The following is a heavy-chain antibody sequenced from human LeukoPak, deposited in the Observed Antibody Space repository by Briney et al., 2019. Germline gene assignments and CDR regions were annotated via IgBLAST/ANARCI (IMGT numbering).Heavy chain of an antibody. CDR3: ARGEEKATITALDS. V-gene: IGHV3-21*01. J-gene: IGHJ4*02. D-gene: IGHD5-24*01. CDR1: GSTFSNYD. Sequence: GGSLRLSCAASGSTFSNYDMQWVRQAPGKGLEWVPAISSSSSYIYYADSIKGRFTISRDNAENSLYLQMNSLRAVDTAVYFCARGEEKATITALDSWGQGTLVTVSS. CDR2: ISSSSSYI.